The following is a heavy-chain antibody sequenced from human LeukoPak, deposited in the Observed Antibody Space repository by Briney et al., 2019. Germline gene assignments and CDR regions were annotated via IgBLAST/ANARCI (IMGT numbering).Heavy chain of an antibody. CDR3: ASDIVATSGDF. Sequence: PGGSLRLSCAASGFTSSYYYMSWIRQAPGKGLEWVAYITSSGDDIYYADSVKGRFTISRDNAKNALFLRMNSLRVEDTATYYCASDIVATSGDFWGQGTLVSVSS. V-gene: IGHV3-11*01. J-gene: IGHJ4*02. D-gene: IGHD5-12*01. CDR2: ITSSGDDI. CDR1: GFTSSYYY.